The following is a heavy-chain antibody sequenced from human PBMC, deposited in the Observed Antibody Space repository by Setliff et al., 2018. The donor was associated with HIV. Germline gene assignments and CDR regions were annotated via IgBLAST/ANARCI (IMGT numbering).Heavy chain of an antibody. V-gene: IGHV4-39*07. D-gene: IGHD6-13*01. Sequence: SETLSLTCSVSGGSISDNKYYWSWIRQPPGKGLEWTGSIHHTGKTYYNSALKNRLTISVDTSKNQFSLELSSVTAADTAIYYCARQSTVAAACFDFWGQGTLVTVSS. CDR3: ARQSTVAAACFDF. J-gene: IGHJ4*02. CDR2: IHHTGKT. CDR1: GGSISDNKYY.